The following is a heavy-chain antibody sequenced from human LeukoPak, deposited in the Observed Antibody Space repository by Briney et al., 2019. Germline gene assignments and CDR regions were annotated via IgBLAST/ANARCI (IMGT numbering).Heavy chain of an antibody. Sequence: GASVKVSCKASGYTFTGYYMHWVRQAPGPGLEWMGWINPNSGGTNYAQKFQGRVTMTSDTSIRTAYMELSRLRSDDTAVYYCARENGWNDPFDYWGQGTLVTVSS. J-gene: IGHJ4*02. D-gene: IGHD1-1*01. CDR2: INPNSGGT. CDR1: GYTFTGYY. CDR3: ARENGWNDPFDY. V-gene: IGHV1-2*02.